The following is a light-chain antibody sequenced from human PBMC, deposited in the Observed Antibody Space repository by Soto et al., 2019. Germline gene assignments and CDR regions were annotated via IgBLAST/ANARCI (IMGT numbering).Light chain of an antibody. CDR2: GAS. J-gene: IGKJ1*01. V-gene: IGKV3-20*01. CDR3: QQFGYFPWT. Sequence: ESVLTQSPGTLSLSPGERASLSCRASQSISSSYLAWYQQKPGQAPRLLIYGASSRATGIPDRFSGSGSGTDFTLTISRLESDDFAVYYCQQFGYFPWTFGQGTKVDIK. CDR1: QSISSSY.